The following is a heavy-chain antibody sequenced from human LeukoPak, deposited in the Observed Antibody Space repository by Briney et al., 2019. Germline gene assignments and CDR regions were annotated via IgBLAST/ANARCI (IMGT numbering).Heavy chain of an antibody. D-gene: IGHD5-24*01. CDR2: INPNSGGT. CDR3: ARPERGHYFDY. Sequence: ASVTVSCKASVYTFTVYYMHWVRQAPGQGLEWMGWINPNSGGTNYAQKFQGRVTMTRDTSISTAYMELSRLRSDDTAVYYCARPERGHYFDYWGQGTLVTVAS. J-gene: IGHJ4*02. V-gene: IGHV1-2*02. CDR1: VYTFTVYY.